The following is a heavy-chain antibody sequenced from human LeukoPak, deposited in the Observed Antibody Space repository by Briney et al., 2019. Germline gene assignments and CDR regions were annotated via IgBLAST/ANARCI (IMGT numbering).Heavy chain of an antibody. D-gene: IGHD5-24*01. J-gene: IGHJ4*02. CDR3: ARVSQRWLQLRGWGEFDY. V-gene: IGHV4-30-4*01. Sequence: SQTLSLTCTVSGVSISSGDYYWSWIRQPPGKGLEWIGYIYYSGSTYYNPSLKSRVTISVDTSKNQFSLKLSSVTAADTAVYYCARVSQRWLQLRGWGEFDYWGQGTLVTVSS. CDR1: GVSISSGDYY. CDR2: IYYSGST.